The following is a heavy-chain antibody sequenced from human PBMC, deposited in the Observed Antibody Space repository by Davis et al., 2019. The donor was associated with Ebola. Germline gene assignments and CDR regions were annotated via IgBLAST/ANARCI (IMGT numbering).Heavy chain of an antibody. D-gene: IGHD1-14*01. Sequence: MPSETLSLTCAVSGGSISSSNWWSWVRQPPGKGLEWIGSIYYSGSTYYNPSLKSRVTISVDTSKNQFSLKLSSVTAADTAVYYCARGIRWGQGTLVTVSS. CDR3: ARGIR. CDR2: IYYSGST. V-gene: IGHV4-39*01. CDR1: GGSISSSNW. J-gene: IGHJ4*02.